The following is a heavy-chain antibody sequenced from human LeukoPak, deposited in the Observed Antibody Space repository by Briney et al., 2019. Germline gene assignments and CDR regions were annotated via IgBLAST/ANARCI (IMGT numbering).Heavy chain of an antibody. D-gene: IGHD6-13*01. CDR1: GFIFSSYA. V-gene: IGHV3-30-3*01. CDR2: ISYDGSNQ. CDR3: ARAGYSSIWFGNYFDY. Sequence: GGSPRLSCAASGFIFSSYAMHWVRQAPGKGLEWVAVISYDGSNQYYADSVKGRFTISRNNSKNTLYLQMNSLRVEDTAVYYCARAGYSSIWFGNYFDYWGQGTLVTVSS. J-gene: IGHJ4*02.